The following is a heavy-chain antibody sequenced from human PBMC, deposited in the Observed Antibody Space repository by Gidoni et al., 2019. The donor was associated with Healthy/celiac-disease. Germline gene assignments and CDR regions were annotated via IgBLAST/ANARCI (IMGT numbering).Heavy chain of an antibody. CDR3: ARDAEMGYGSGSYSYFDY. CDR2: IYYSGST. CDR1: GGSISSYY. Sequence: QVQLQESGPGLVKPSETLSLTCTVSGGSISSYYWSWIRQPPGKGLEWIGYIYYSGSTNYNPSLKSRVTISVDTSKNQFSLKLSSVTAADTAVYYCARDAEMGYGSGSYSYFDYWGQGTLVTVSS. V-gene: IGHV4-59*01. D-gene: IGHD3-10*01. J-gene: IGHJ4*02.